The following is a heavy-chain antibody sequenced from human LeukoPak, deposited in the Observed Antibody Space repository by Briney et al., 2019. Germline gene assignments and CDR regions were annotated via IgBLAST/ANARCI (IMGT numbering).Heavy chain of an antibody. V-gene: IGHV3-11*04. J-gene: IGHJ6*04. CDR1: GFTFSDYQ. CDR2: ISNGGSTI. D-gene: IGHD3-10*02. Sequence: GGSLRLSCAASGFTFSDYQMSWIRQAPGKGLEWVSIISNGGSTIYYADSVRGRFTMSRDNAKSSLYLQMNSLRAEDTAVYYCAELGITMIGGVWGKGTTVTISS. CDR3: AELGITMIGGV.